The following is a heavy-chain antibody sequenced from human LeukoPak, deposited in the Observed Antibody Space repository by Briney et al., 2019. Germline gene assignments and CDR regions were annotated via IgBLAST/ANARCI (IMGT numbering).Heavy chain of an antibody. D-gene: IGHD1-26*01. J-gene: IGHJ4*02. CDR1: GFTFSSYG. V-gene: IGHV3-30*02. CDR3: AKDRRSGGWELRPVDDY. Sequence: GGSLRLSCAASGFTFSSYGMHWVRQAPGKGLEWVAFIRYDGSNKYYADSVKGRFTTPRDNSKNTLYLQMNSLRAEDTAVYYCAKDRRSGGWELRPVDDYWGQGTLVTVSS. CDR2: IRYDGSNK.